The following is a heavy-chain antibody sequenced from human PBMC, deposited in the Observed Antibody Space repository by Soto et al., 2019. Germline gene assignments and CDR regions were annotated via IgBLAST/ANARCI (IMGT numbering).Heavy chain of an antibody. Sequence: QVQLVQSGAEVKKPGSSVKVSCKASGGTFSSYAISWVRQAPGQGLEWMGGIIPIFGTANYAQKFQGRVTIPADKSTSTDYLELSSLRSEDTAVYYCARSNCTNGVCYGYYYYGMDVWGQGTTVTVSS. V-gene: IGHV1-69*06. D-gene: IGHD2-8*01. CDR1: GGTFSSYA. J-gene: IGHJ6*02. CDR3: ARSNCTNGVCYGYYYYGMDV. CDR2: IIPIFGTA.